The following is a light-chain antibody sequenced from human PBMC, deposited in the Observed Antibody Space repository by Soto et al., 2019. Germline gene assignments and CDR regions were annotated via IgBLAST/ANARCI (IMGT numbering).Light chain of an antibody. CDR1: QDISVY. V-gene: IGKV1-27*01. CDR2: SAS. CDR3: QKCNTAPLT. J-gene: IGKJ5*01. Sequence: DIQMTQSPSSLSASVGDRVTITCRASQDISVYLAWYQQKPGKVPKLLIYSASTLQSRVPSRFSGSESGTDFTLTISSLQPEDVATYYCQKCNTAPLTFGQGTRLQIK.